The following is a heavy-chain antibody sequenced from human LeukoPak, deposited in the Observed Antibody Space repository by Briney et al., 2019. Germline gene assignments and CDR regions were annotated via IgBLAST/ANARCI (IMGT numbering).Heavy chain of an antibody. CDR1: GFTFTSSA. CDR3: ARANTAMGQSYYYGMDV. J-gene: IGHJ6*04. CDR2: IVVGSGNT. V-gene: IGHV1-58*02. D-gene: IGHD5-18*01. Sequence: GTSVKVSCKASGFTFTSSAMQWVRQARGQRLEWIGWIVVGSGNTNYAQKFQERVTITRDMSTSTAYMELSSLRSEDTAVYYCARANTAMGQSYYYGMDVWGKGTTVTVSS.